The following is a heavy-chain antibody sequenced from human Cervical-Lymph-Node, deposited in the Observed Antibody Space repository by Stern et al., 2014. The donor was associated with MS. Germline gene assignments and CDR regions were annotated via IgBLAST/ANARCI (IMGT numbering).Heavy chain of an antibody. V-gene: IGHV1-69*01. D-gene: IGHD4-11*01. Sequence: MHLVESGAEVKKPGSSVKVSCKASGGPFSSYPLSWGRQAPGQGLAWMGGITPTFGTAIFAQKFQGRLTITADESTSTAYMELGSLRSEDTAVYYCARDRDSTVTTFGGLDVWGQGTPVTVSS. J-gene: IGHJ6*02. CDR3: ARDRDSTVTTFGGLDV. CDR2: ITPTFGTA. CDR1: GGPFSSYP.